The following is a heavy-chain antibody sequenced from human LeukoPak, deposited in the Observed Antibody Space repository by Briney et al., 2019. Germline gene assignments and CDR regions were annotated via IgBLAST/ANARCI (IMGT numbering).Heavy chain of an antibody. Sequence: GGSLRLSCAASGFTFSSYSMNWVRQAPGTGLEWVSYISSGSRTIFYADSVKGRFTISRDNAKDSLYLLMNSLRADDTAVYYCARESITGDRDFDYWGQGTLITLSS. CDR2: ISSGSRTI. CDR1: GFTFSSYS. CDR3: ARESITGDRDFDY. J-gene: IGHJ4*02. V-gene: IGHV3-48*01. D-gene: IGHD7-27*01.